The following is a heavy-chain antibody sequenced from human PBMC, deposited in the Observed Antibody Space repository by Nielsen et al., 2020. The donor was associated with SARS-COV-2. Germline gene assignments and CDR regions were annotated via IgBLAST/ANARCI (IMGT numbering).Heavy chain of an antibody. Sequence: GESLKISCAAAGVSFRTYSMNWVRQAPGKGLEWVSMISASSSDIYYADSVKGRFTISRDNAKNSLYLQMNSLRPEDTAVYYCASGSLAVAPDSWGQGTLVTVSS. CDR2: ISASSSDI. D-gene: IGHD6-19*01. J-gene: IGHJ4*02. CDR3: ASGSLAVAPDS. CDR1: GVSFRTYS. V-gene: IGHV3-21*01.